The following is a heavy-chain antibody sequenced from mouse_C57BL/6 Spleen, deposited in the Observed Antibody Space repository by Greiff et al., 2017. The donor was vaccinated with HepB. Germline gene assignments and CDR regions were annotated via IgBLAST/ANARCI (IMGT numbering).Heavy chain of an antibody. D-gene: IGHD1-1*01. CDR3: TREGEVATHGYFDV. CDR2: ISSGGDYI. J-gene: IGHJ1*03. V-gene: IGHV5-9-1*02. Sequence: EVQLVESGEGLVKPGGSLKLSCAASGFTFSSYAMSWVRQTPEKRLEWVAYISSGGDYIYYADTVKGRFTISRDNARNTLYLQMSSLKSEDTAMYYCTREGEVATHGYFDVWGTGTTVTVSS. CDR1: GFTFSSYA.